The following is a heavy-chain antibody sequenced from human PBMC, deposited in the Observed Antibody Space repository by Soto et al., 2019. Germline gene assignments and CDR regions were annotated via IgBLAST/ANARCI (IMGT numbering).Heavy chain of an antibody. Sequence: QVQLQESGPGLLRPSQALSLTCTVSGGSISSYYWSWIRQHPGKGLEWIGYIYYSGSTSYNPSLKSRVTISVDTSKKQFSLKLSSVTAADTAVYYCARSVSQNFGVVIWTQHSHGMDVWGHGTTVTVSS. J-gene: IGHJ6*02. V-gene: IGHV4-31*03. CDR3: ARSVSQNFGVVIWTQHSHGMDV. CDR1: GGSISSYY. CDR2: IYYSGST. D-gene: IGHD3-3*01.